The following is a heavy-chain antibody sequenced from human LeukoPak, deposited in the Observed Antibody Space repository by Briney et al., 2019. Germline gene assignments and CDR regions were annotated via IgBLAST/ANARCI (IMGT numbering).Heavy chain of an antibody. V-gene: IGHV4-39*07. D-gene: IGHD3-3*01. CDR2: IYYSGST. J-gene: IGHJ4*02. Sequence: SETLSLTCAVYGGSFSSSSYYWGWIRQPPGKGLEWIGSIYYSGSTYYNPSLKSRVTISVDTSKNQFSLKLSSVTAADTAVYYCARIGDDFWSGYVRYWGQGTLVTVSS. CDR3: ARIGDDFWSGYVRY. CDR1: GGSFSSSSYY.